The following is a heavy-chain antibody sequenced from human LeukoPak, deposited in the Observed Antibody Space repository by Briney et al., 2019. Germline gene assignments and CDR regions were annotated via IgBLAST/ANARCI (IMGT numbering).Heavy chain of an antibody. CDR2: INHSGST. V-gene: IGHV4-34*01. J-gene: IGHJ4*02. D-gene: IGHD3-10*01. CDR1: GGSFSGYY. Sequence: SETLSLTCAVYGGSFSGYYWSWIRQPPGKGLEWIGEINHSGSTNYNPSLKSRVTISVDTSKNQCSLKLSSVTAADTAVYYCAREFPMVRGVIPKGAPLDYWGQGTLVTVSS. CDR3: AREFPMVRGVIPKGAPLDY.